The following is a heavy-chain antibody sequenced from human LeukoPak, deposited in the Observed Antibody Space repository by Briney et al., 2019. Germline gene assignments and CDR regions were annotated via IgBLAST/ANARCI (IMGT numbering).Heavy chain of an antibody. V-gene: IGHV3-30-3*01. Sequence: QSGGSLRLSCAASGFTFSSYAMPWVRQAPGKGLEWVAVISYDGSNKYYADSVKGRFTISRDNSKNTLYLQMNSLRAEDTAVYYCARVQRAWARHGTRYWGQGTLVTVSS. CDR1: GFTFSSYA. CDR2: ISYDGSNK. CDR3: ARVQRAWARHGTRY. D-gene: IGHD1-1*01. J-gene: IGHJ4*02.